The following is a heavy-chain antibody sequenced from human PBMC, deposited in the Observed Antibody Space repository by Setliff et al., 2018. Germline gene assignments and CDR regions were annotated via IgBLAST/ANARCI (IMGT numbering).Heavy chain of an antibody. CDR1: GFTFNNYF. CDR3: AKDLSSNTAASYFFDL. CDR2: ISNSGGEI. J-gene: IGHJ4*02. D-gene: IGHD5-18*01. Sequence: PGGSLRLSCAASGFTFNNYFMIWVRQAPGKGLEWVSSISNSGGEIHYADSVKGRFTISRDNPRSTLYLQMNSLRGEDTAVYYCAKDLSSNTAASYFFDLWGQGTQVTVSS. V-gene: IGHV3-23*01.